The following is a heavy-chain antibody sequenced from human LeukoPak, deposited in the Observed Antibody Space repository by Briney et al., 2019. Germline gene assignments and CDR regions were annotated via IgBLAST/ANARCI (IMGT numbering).Heavy chain of an antibody. Sequence: GASVKVSCKVSGYTLTELSMHWVRQAPGKGLEWMGGFDPEDGETIYAQKFQGRVTMTEDTSTDTAYMELSSLRSEDTAVYYCATDITMVRGGPGRYAFDIWGQGTMVTVSS. CDR2: FDPEDGET. V-gene: IGHV1-24*01. D-gene: IGHD3-10*01. CDR1: GYTLTELS. CDR3: ATDITMVRGGPGRYAFDI. J-gene: IGHJ3*02.